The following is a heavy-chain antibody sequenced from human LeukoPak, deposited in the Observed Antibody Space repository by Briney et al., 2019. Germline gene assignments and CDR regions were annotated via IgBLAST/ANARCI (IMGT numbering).Heavy chain of an antibody. J-gene: IGHJ5*02. Sequence: PSETLSLTCTVSGGSISSYYWSWIRQPPGKGLEWIGYIYYSGSTNYNPSLKSRVTISVDTSKNQFSLKLSSVTAADTAVYYCARDGLLWFGELPCGWFDPWGQGTLVTVSS. V-gene: IGHV4-59*12. CDR2: IYYSGST. CDR3: ARDGLLWFGELPCGWFDP. D-gene: IGHD3-10*01. CDR1: GGSISSYY.